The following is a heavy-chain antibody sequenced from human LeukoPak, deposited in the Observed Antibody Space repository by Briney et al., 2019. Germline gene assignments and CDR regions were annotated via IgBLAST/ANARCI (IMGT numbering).Heavy chain of an antibody. CDR2: ISSLSGTI. CDR3: ARGLSRRGLIVVDDAFEI. Sequence: GGSLRLSCAASGFIFSSYSMNWVRQAPGEGLEWVSYISSLSGTIYYADSVKGRFTISRDNARNSLYLQMNSLRVEDTAVYYCARGLSRRGLIVVDDAFEIWGQGTMVTVSS. CDR1: GFIFSSYS. D-gene: IGHD3-22*01. V-gene: IGHV3-48*01. J-gene: IGHJ3*02.